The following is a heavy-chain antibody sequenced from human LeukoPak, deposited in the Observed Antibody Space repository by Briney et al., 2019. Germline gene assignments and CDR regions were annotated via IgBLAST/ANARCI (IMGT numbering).Heavy chain of an antibody. D-gene: IGHD1-26*01. CDR3: ARRVGGTPDY. J-gene: IGHJ4*02. CDR1: GFLISNDV. CDR2: IGADGHST. Sequence: GGSVRLSCAASGFLISNDVMTWVRQAPGKGLEWVSAIGADGHSTDYANSVKGRFTISRDNSKNTLYLQMNSLSAEDTALYYCARRVGGTPDYWGRGSLVTVSA. V-gene: IGHV3-23*01.